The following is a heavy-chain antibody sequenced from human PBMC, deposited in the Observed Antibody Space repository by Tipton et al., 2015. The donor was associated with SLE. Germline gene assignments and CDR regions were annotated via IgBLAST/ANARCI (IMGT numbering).Heavy chain of an antibody. Sequence: TLSPTCSISGDSMSSTSYYWGWIRQSPGKGLEWFGSISYSGSTYYNPSLKSRVTISVDTSKNQFSLKLASVTAADTAVYYCARGGYSLDYWGQGTLVTVSS. CDR2: ISYSGST. J-gene: IGHJ4*02. V-gene: IGHV4-39*07. CDR3: ARGGYSLDY. CDR1: GDSMSSTSYY. D-gene: IGHD5-12*01.